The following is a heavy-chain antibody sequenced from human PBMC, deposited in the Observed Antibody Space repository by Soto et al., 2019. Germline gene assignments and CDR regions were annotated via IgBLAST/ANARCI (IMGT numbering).Heavy chain of an antibody. J-gene: IGHJ5*02. CDR3: ARGHYDFWSGYNWCDP. Sequence: PSQTLSLTCAVYGGSFSCYYWSWIRQPPGKGLEWIGEINHSGSTNYNPSLKSRVTISVDTSKNQFSLKLSSVTAADTAVYYCARGHYDFWSGYNWCDPWGQGTLVTVSS. CDR1: GGSFSCYY. V-gene: IGHV4-34*01. CDR2: INHSGST. D-gene: IGHD3-3*01.